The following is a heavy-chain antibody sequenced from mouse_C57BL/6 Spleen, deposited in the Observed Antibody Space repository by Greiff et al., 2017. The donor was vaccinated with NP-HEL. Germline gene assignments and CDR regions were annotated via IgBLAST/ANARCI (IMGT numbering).Heavy chain of an antibody. J-gene: IGHJ2*01. D-gene: IGHD3-2*02. Sequence: EVQGVESGGGLVKPGGSLKLSCAASGFTFSSYAMSWVRQTPEKRLEWVATISDGGSYTYYPDNVKGRFTISRDNAKNNLYLQMSHLKSEDTAMYYCARGGGRGDSSGFDYWGQGTTLTVSS. CDR1: GFTFSSYA. CDR3: ARGGGRGDSSGFDY. V-gene: IGHV5-4*01. CDR2: ISDGGSYT.